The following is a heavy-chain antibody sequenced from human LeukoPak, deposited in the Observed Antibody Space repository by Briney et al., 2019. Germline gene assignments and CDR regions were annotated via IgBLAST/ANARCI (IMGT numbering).Heavy chain of an antibody. V-gene: IGHV3-23*01. CDR3: AFIVGATLAVY. CDR2: ISGSGGST. J-gene: IGHJ4*02. D-gene: IGHD1-26*01. Sequence: PGGSLRLSCAASGFTFSSYAMSWVRQAPGKGVEWVSAISGSGGSTYYADSVKGRFTISRDNSKNTLYLQMNSLRAEDTAVYYCAFIVGATLAVYWGQGTLVTVSS. CDR1: GFTFSSYA.